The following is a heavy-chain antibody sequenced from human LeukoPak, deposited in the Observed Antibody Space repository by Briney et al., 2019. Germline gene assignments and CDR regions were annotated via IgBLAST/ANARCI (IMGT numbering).Heavy chain of an antibody. D-gene: IGHD3-16*02. CDR2: ISNSGDSI. CDR3: ARSEARFMLS. J-gene: IGHJ4*02. V-gene: IGHV3-48*03. CDR1: GXTFRSYE. Sequence: GGSLRLSCAASGXTFRSYEVNWVRQAPGKGLEWVSFISNSGDSIYYADSVKGRFTISRDNAKNSLFLQMNSLRAEDTAVYYCARSEARFMLSWGQGTLVTVSS.